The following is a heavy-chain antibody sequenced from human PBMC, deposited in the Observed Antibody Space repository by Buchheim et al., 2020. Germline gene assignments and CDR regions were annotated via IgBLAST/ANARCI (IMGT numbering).Heavy chain of an antibody. CDR3: TTDSSGLWFGEFAYGMDV. Sequence: EVQLVESGGGLVKPGGSLRLSCAASGFTFSNAWMNWVRQAPGKGLEWVGRMKSKTDGGTTDYADPVKGRFTISRDDSQNTLYLQMNSLKTEDTAVYYCTTDSSGLWFGEFAYGMDVWGQGTT. CDR1: GFTFSNAW. J-gene: IGHJ6*02. CDR2: MKSKTDGGTT. D-gene: IGHD3-10*01. V-gene: IGHV3-15*07.